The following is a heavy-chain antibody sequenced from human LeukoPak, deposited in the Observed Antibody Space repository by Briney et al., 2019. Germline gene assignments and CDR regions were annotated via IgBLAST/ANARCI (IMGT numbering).Heavy chain of an antibody. CDR1: GFTFSSYA. Sequence: GGSLRLSCAASGFTFSSYAMSWVRQAPGKGLEWVSAISGSGGSTYYADSVKGRFTISRDNSKNTLYLQMNSLRAEDTAVYYCAKDGGVWFGESNDYWGQGTLVTVSS. D-gene: IGHD3-10*01. V-gene: IGHV3-23*01. CDR2: ISGSGGST. J-gene: IGHJ4*02. CDR3: AKDGGVWFGESNDY.